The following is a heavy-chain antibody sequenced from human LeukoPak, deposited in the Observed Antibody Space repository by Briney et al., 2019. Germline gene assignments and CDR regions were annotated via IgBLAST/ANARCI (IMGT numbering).Heavy chain of an antibody. CDR3: ARDESGHWFDP. CDR1: GYRFTGYY. Sequence: SVNVSCKASGYRFTGYYIHWVRQAPGQGLEWMGRSNPHSGDTTYAQKFHGRVTLTTDTSISTAYMELGRLRYDVTAVYYCARDESGHWFDPWGQGSLVTVSS. J-gene: IGHJ5*02. V-gene: IGHV1-2*06. CDR2: SNPHSGDT.